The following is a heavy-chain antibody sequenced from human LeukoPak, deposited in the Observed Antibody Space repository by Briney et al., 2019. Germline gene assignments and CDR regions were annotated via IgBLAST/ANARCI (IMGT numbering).Heavy chain of an antibody. CDR1: GFIFSDYW. D-gene: IGHD3-22*01. V-gene: IGHV3-7*01. CDR2: IKQDGSEK. J-gene: IGHJ4*02. Sequence: GGSLRPSCAASGFIFSDYWMSWVRQAPGKGLEWVANIKQDGSEKYYVDSVKGRFTISRDNAKNSLYLQMNSLRAEDTSVYYCASHSSGYFGWGQGTLVTVSS. CDR3: ASHSSGYFG.